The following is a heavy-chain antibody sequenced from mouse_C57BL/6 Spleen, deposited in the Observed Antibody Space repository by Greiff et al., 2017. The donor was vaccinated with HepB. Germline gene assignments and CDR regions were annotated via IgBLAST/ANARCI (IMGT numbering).Heavy chain of an antibody. CDR2: IDPEDGDT. CDR3: TRITTVVDWYFDV. D-gene: IGHD1-1*01. J-gene: IGHJ1*03. Sequence: EVQLQQSGAELVRPGASVKLSCTASGFNIKDYYMHWVKQRPEQGLEWIGRIDPEDGDTEYAPKFQGKATMTADTSSNTAYLQLSSLTAEDTAVYYCTRITTVVDWYFDVWGTGTTVTVSS. V-gene: IGHV14-1*01. CDR1: GFNIKDYY.